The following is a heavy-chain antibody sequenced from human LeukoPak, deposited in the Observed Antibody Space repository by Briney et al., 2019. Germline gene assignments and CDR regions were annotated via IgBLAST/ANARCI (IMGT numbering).Heavy chain of an antibody. V-gene: IGHV1-69*05. CDR1: GGTFSSYA. CDR3: ARMRFDYYDSSGYFFPTEYYFDY. Sequence: GASVKVSCKASGGTFSSYAISWVRQAPGQGLEWMGGIIPIFGTANYAQKFQGRVTITTDESTSTAYMELSSLRSEDTAVYYCARMRFDYYDSSGYFFPTEYYFDYWGQGTLVTVSS. CDR2: IIPIFGTA. J-gene: IGHJ4*02. D-gene: IGHD3-22*01.